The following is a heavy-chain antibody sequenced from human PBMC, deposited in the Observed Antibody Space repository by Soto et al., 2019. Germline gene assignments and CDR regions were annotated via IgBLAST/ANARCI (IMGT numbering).Heavy chain of an antibody. Sequence: ASVKVSCKASGYTFAGYYMHWVRQAPGQGLEWMGWVNPNSGGTNYAQKFQGRVTMTRDTSISTAYMELSRLRSDDTAVYYCAREVTYYYDSSGYYLTDDYWGQGTLVTVSS. CDR1: GYTFAGYY. D-gene: IGHD3-22*01. J-gene: IGHJ4*02. CDR3: AREVTYYYDSSGYYLTDDY. V-gene: IGHV1-2*02. CDR2: VNPNSGGT.